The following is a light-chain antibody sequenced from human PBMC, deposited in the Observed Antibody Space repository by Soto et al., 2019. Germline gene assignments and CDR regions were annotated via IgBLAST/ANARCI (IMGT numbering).Light chain of an antibody. V-gene: IGLV2-14*03. CDR1: SSDVGGYKY. Sequence: QSVLTQPASVSGSPGQSITISCTGTSSDVGGYKYVSWYQQHPDKAPKLMIYDVSNRPSGVSNRLSGSKSGSTASLTISGLQAEDEADYYCSSYTSSSTHVVFGGGTKVTVL. CDR3: SSYTSSSTHVV. J-gene: IGLJ2*01. CDR2: DVS.